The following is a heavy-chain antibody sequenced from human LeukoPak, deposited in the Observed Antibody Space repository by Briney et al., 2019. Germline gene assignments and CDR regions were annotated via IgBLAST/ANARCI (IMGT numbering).Heavy chain of an antibody. CDR2: IYHSGST. CDR3: ARTAIYYYDSSGYYHNWFDP. V-gene: IGHV4-38-2*01. Sequence: SETLSLTCAVSGYSISSGYYWGWIRQPPGKGLVWIGSIYHSGSTYYNPSLKSRVTISVDTSKNQFSLKLSSATAADTAVYYCARTAIYYYDSSGYYHNWFDPWGQGTLVTVSS. D-gene: IGHD3-22*01. CDR1: GYSISSGYY. J-gene: IGHJ5*02.